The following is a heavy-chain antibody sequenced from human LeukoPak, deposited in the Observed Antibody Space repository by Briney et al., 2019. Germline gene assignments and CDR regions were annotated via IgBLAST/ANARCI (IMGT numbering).Heavy chain of an antibody. CDR2: ISAYNGNT. J-gene: IGHJ4*02. V-gene: IGHV1-18*01. D-gene: IGHD3-3*01. Sequence: ASVKVSCKASGYTFTSYGISWVRQAPGQGLEWMGLISAYNGNTNYAQKLQGRVTMTTDTSTSTAYMELRSLRSDDTAVYYCARPRFYTIFGVVSPALDYGDYALDYWGQGTLVTVSS. CDR1: GYTFTSYG. CDR3: ARPRFYTIFGVVSPALDYGDYALDY.